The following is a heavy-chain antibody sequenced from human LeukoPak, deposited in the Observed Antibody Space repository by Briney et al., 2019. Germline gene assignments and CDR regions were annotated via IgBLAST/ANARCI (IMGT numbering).Heavy chain of an antibody. CDR1: TFTVSSNY. CDR2: IYSVGNT. J-gene: IGHJ6*02. V-gene: IGHV3-66*01. CDR3: ARVFNIAAEDGYGMDV. Sequence: GGSLRLSCASSTFTVSSNYMSWVRQAPEKGLEWVSIIYSVGNTYYADSVKGRFTIFRDNSKNTLYLQMNSLRVEDTAVYYCARVFNIAAEDGYGMDVWGQGTTVTVSS. D-gene: IGHD6-13*01.